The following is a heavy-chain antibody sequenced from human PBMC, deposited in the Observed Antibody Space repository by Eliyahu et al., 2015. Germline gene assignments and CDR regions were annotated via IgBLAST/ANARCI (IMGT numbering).Heavy chain of an antibody. D-gene: IGHD1-20*01. CDR3: ARATYNSHFDY. J-gene: IGHJ4*02. V-gene: IGHV4-59*01. CDR1: GGSITTYX. Sequence: QVQLQESGPGLVKPSETLSLACTVTGGSITTYXWSWIRQAPGKGLDWIGXVYYSASPRYSTSLSSRVTMAVDRSRNQISLRLNSVTTADTAVYYCARATYNSHFDYWGQGIRVTVSS. CDR2: VYYSASP.